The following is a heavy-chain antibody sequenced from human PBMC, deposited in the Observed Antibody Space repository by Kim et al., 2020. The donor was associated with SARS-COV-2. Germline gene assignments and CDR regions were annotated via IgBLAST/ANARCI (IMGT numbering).Heavy chain of an antibody. J-gene: IGHJ6*02. D-gene: IGHD3-10*01. CDR1: GFTFSSYG. V-gene: IGHV3-33*01. CDR2: IWYDGSNK. CDR3: ARDNRGSITMVRGVILRYGMDV. Sequence: LSLTCAASGFTFSSYGMHWVRQAPGKGLEWVAVIWYDGSNKYYADSVKGRFTISRDNSKNTLYLQMNSLRAEDTAVYYCARDNRGSITMVRGVILRYGMDVWGQGTTVTVSS.